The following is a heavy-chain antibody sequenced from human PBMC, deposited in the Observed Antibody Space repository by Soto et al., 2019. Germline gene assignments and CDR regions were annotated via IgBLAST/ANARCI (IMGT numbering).Heavy chain of an antibody. J-gene: IGHJ5*02. CDR2: INAGNGNT. CDR3: ARDPIPSFYGSGSYSWFDP. CDR1: GYTFTSYA. Sequence: QVQLVQSGAEVKKPGASVKVSCKASGYTFTSYAMHWVRQAPGQRLEWMGWINAGNGNTKYSQKFQGRVTITRDTSASTAYMELSSLRSEDTAVYYCARDPIPSFYGSGSYSWFDPWGQGTLVTVSS. V-gene: IGHV1-3*01. D-gene: IGHD3-10*01.